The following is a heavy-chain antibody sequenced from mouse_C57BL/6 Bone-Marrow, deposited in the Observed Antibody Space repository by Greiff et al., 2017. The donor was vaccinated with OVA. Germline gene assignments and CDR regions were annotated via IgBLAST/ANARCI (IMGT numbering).Heavy chain of an antibody. CDR3: ARQFIFDPLDY. V-gene: IGHV1-4*01. J-gene: IGHJ2*01. CDR2: INPSSGYT. CDR1: GYTFTSYT. D-gene: IGHD1-1*01. Sequence: QVQLQQSGAELARPGASVKMSCKASGYTFTSYTMHWVKQRPGQGLEWIGYINPSSGYTKYNQKFKDKATVTADKSSSTAYMQLSSLTSEDSAVYYCARQFIFDPLDYWGQGTTRTVSS.